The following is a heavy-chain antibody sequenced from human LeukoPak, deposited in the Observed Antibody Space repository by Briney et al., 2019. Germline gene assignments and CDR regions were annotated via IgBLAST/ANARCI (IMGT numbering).Heavy chain of an antibody. Sequence: GRSLRLTCAASGFTFSSYGMHWVRQAPGKGLEWVAFTSYDGSNKYYADSVKGRFTISRDNSKNTLYLQMNSLRGEDTAVYYCAKEYSGYDRCFDYWGQGTLVTVSS. CDR3: AKEYSGYDRCFDY. CDR1: GFTFSSYG. V-gene: IGHV3-30*18. D-gene: IGHD5-12*01. J-gene: IGHJ4*02. CDR2: TSYDGSNK.